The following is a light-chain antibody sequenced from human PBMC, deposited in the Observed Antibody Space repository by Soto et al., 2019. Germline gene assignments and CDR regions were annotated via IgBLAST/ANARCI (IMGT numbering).Light chain of an antibody. CDR2: DVS. J-gene: IGLJ1*01. Sequence: QSALTQPASVSGSPGQSITISCTRTSSDVGGYNYVSWYQQHPGKAPKLMIYDVSNRPSGVSNRFSGSKSGNTASLTISGLQAEGEADYYCSSYTSTSNLFYVFGTGTKVTVL. CDR3: SSYTSTSNLFYV. V-gene: IGLV2-14*01. CDR1: SSDVGGYNY.